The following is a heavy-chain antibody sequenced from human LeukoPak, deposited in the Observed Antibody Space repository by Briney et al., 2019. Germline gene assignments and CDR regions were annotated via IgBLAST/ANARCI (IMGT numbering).Heavy chain of an antibody. D-gene: IGHD3-3*01. CDR1: GGSISSSIYY. CDR3: ARHSTSDYDFWSGYPDCFDY. V-gene: IGHV4-39*01. CDR2: IYYSGST. Sequence: SETLSLTCTVSGGSISSSIYYWGWIRQPPGKGLEWIGSIYYSGSTYYNPSLKSRVTISVDTSKNQFSLKLSPVTAADTAVYYCARHSTSDYDFWSGYPDCFDYWGQGTLVTVSS. J-gene: IGHJ4*02.